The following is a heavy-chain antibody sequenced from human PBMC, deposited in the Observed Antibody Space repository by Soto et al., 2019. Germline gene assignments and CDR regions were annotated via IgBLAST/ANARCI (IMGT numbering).Heavy chain of an antibody. V-gene: IGHV4-31*03. Sequence: QVQLQESGPGLVKPSQTLSLTCTVSGGSISSGGYYWSWIRQHPGKGLEWIGYIYHSGTTYYNPSLKRRVTTSVDTSKTQVSLQRTSVTAADAAVYYCARVIGNQLLGWFDPWGQGTLVTVSS. J-gene: IGHJ5*02. D-gene: IGHD2-2*01. CDR1: GGSISSGGYY. CDR3: ARVIGNQLLGWFDP. CDR2: IYHSGTT.